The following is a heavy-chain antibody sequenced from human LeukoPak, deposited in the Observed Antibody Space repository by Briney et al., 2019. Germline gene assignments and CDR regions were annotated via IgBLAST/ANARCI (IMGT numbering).Heavy chain of an antibody. D-gene: IGHD2-2*01. CDR2: ITGSGGST. J-gene: IGHJ6*02. V-gene: IGHV3-23*01. CDR1: GFTFSSYV. Sequence: GGSLRLSCAASGFTFSSYVMSWVRQAPGKGLEWVSVITGSGGSTYYADSVKGRFTISGDNSKNTLYLQMSSLRAEDTAVYYCAKYCISTSCYLYFGMDVWGQGTTVTVSS. CDR3: AKYCISTSCYLYFGMDV.